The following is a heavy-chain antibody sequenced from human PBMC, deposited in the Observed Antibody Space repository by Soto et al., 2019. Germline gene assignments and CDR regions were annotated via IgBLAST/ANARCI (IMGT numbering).Heavy chain of an antibody. CDR3: ARHGTYGDYVRS. D-gene: IGHD4-17*01. J-gene: IGHJ5*02. V-gene: IGHV3-11*01. Sequence: VQLVESGGGLVKPGGSLRLSCAASGFTFSDYYMSWFRQAPGKGLEWVSYISRSGGTIYYADSVKGRFTIYRDNAKNSLYLQMSSLRAEDTAVYYCARHGTYGDYVRSWGQGTLVAVSS. CDR1: GFTFSDYY. CDR2: ISRSGGTI.